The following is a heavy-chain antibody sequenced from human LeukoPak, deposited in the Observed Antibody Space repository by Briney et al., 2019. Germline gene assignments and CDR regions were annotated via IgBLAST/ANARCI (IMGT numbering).Heavy chain of an antibody. CDR3: ARCAKYCSSTSCYGSPLYYYYYMDV. Sequence: GGSLRLSCKVSGFTVSSNSMSWVRQAPGKGLEWVSFIYSDNTHYSDSVKGRFTISRDNSKNTLYLQMNSLRAEDTAVYYCARCAKYCSSTSCYGSPLYYYYYMDVWGKGTTVTVSS. V-gene: IGHV3-53*01. CDR2: IYSDNT. J-gene: IGHJ6*03. D-gene: IGHD2-2*01. CDR1: GFTVSSNS.